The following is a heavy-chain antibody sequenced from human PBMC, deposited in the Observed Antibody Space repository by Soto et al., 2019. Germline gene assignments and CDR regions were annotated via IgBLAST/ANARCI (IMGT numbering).Heavy chain of an antibody. Sequence: EVQLLESGGGLVQPGGSLRLSCAASGFTFSSYAMSWVRQAPGKGLEWVSAISGSGSSTYYADSVKGRFTISRDNSKNTLYLQMNSLRAEDTAVYYCAKSEWSGSDRSMDVWGQGTTVTVSS. CDR3: AKSEWSGSDRSMDV. D-gene: IGHD1-26*01. J-gene: IGHJ6*02. CDR2: ISGSGSST. CDR1: GFTFSSYA. V-gene: IGHV3-23*01.